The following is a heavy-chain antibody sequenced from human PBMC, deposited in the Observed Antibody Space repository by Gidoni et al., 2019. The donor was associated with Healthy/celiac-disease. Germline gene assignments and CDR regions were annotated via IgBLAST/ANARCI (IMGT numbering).Heavy chain of an antibody. CDR3: AKGAVYGGNSPNYFDY. V-gene: IGHV3-23*01. J-gene: IGHJ4*02. D-gene: IGHD2-21*02. Sequence: EVQLLESGGGLVQPGGSLRLSCAASGFTFSSYAMSWVRQAPGKGLEWVSAISGSGGSTYYADSVKGRFTISRDNSKNTLYLQMNSLRAEDTAVYYCAKGAVYGGNSPNYFDYWGQGTLVTVSS. CDR2: ISGSGGST. CDR1: GFTFSSYA.